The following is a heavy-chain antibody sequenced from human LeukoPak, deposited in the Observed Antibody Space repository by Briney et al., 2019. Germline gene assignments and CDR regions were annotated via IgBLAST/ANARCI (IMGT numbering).Heavy chain of an antibody. CDR2: ISSSSSYI. CDR3: AREVDSSGYYYVQPFDY. J-gene: IGHJ4*02. CDR1: GFTFSTYS. Sequence: GGSLRLSCAASGFTFSTYSMNWVRQAPGKGLEWVSSISSSSSYIYYADSVKGRFTISRDNAKNSLYLQMNSLRAEDTAVYYCAREVDSSGYYYVQPFDYWGQGTLVTVSS. D-gene: IGHD3-22*01. V-gene: IGHV3-21*01.